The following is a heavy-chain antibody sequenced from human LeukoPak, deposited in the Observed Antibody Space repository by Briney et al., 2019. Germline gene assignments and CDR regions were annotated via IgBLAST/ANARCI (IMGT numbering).Heavy chain of an antibody. D-gene: IGHD1-26*01. V-gene: IGHV3-23*01. J-gene: IGHJ3*02. CDR3: QRETDAFDI. Sequence: LLGGSLRLSCAASGFTFSSYAMSWVRQAPGKGLEWVSVISGSGGSTYYADSVKGRFTISRDNSKNTLYLQMNSLRAEDTAVYYCQRETDAFDIWGQGTMVTVSS. CDR1: GFTFSSYA. CDR2: ISGSGGST.